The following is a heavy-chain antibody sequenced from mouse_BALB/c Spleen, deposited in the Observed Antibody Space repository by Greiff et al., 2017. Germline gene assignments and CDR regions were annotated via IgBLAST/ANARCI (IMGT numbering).Heavy chain of an antibody. Sequence: EVQLQQSGAELVRPGALVKLSCKASGFNIKDYYMHWVKQRPEQGLEWIGWIDPENGNTIYDPKFQGKASITADTSSNTAYLQLSSLTSEDTAVYYCARWGIYYDYDKRVLDYWGQGTTLTVSS. V-gene: IGHV14-1*02. J-gene: IGHJ2*01. D-gene: IGHD2-4*01. CDR2: IDPENGNT. CDR3: ARWGIYYDYDKRVLDY. CDR1: GFNIKDYY.